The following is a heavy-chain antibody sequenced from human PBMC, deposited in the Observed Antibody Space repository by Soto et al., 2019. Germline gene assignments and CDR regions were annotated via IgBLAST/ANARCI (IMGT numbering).Heavy chain of an antibody. J-gene: IGHJ5*02. CDR3: ATIERSPLSNWFDP. CDR2: INHSGST. Sequence: SETLSLTCAVYGGSFSAYYWSGIRQPPGKGLEWIGEINHSGSTNYNPSLKSRVTISVDTSKNQFSLKLSSVTAADTAVYYCATIERSPLSNWFDPRGQATLVTVSS. CDR1: GGSFSAYY. D-gene: IGHD1-1*01. V-gene: IGHV4-34*01.